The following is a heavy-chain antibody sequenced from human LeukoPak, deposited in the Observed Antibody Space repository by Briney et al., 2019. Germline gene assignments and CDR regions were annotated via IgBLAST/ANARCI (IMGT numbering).Heavy chain of an antibody. V-gene: IGHV4-39*02. Sequence: SKTLSLTCTVSGGSTSSGNYYWGWIRQPPGKGLEWIGGISSSGNTYYNPSLKSRITISIDTSENHFSLKLSSVTAADTAVYYCARLGAGPTYYDFWSGYSSFYFDYWGQGTLVTVSS. CDR1: GGSTSSGNYY. D-gene: IGHD3-3*01. J-gene: IGHJ4*02. CDR3: ARLGAGPTYYDFWSGYSSFYFDY. CDR2: ISSSGNT.